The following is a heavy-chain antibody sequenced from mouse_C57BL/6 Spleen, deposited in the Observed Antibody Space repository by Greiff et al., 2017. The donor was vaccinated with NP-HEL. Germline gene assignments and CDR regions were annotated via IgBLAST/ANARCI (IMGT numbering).Heavy chain of an antibody. V-gene: IGHV1-63*01. D-gene: IGHD2-3*01. CDR3: ARSYDGYYSFAY. CDR1: GYTFTNYW. J-gene: IGHJ3*01. Sequence: VQLQESGAELVRPGTSVKMSCKASGYTFTNYWIGWAKQRPGHGLEWIGDIYPGGGYTNYNEKFKGKATLTADKSSSTAYMQFSSLTSEDSAIYYCARSYDGYYSFAYWGQGTLVTVSA. CDR2: IYPGGGYT.